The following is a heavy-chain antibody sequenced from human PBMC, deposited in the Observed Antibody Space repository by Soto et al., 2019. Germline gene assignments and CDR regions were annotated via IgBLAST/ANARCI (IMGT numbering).Heavy chain of an antibody. Sequence: QVQQVQSGAEVKKPGASVKVSCKVSRYTLTELSMHWVRQAPGKGLEWMGGFDPEDGETIYAQKFQGRVTMTEDTSTDTAYMELSSLRSEDTAVYYCCVGGSGPGGFNWFDPWGQGTLVTVSS. V-gene: IGHV1-24*01. CDR2: FDPEDGET. J-gene: IGHJ5*02. CDR1: RYTLTELS. CDR3: CVGGSGPGGFNWFDP. D-gene: IGHD3-10*01.